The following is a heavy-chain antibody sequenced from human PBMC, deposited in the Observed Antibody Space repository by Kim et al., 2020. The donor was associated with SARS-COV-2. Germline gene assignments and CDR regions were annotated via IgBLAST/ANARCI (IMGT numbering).Heavy chain of an antibody. CDR1: GFTFSSYA. J-gene: IGHJ4*02. CDR3: AKDPVLLWFGDLSPYFDC. V-gene: IGHV3-23*01. D-gene: IGHD3-10*01. Sequence: GGSLRLSCAASGFTFSSYAMSWVRQAPGKGLEWVSAISGSGGSRHYADSVKGRFTISRDNSKNTLYLQMNSLRAEDTAVYYCAKDPVLLWFGDLSPYFDCWGEGTLVTVSS. CDR2: ISGSGGSR.